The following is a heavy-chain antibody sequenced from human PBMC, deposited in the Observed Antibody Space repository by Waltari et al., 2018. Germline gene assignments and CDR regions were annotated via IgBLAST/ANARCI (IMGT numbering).Heavy chain of an antibody. Sequence: QVQLLQSGAEVKKPGASVKVSCLASGYTFTTYEINWVRQPSGQGLEWMGWVNPNTGETGLAPRFQGRVTMTRDTSFNTAYMELSTLTTEDTALYDCARGRDVYAGFDYNWFDPWGPGTLVTVSS. CDR1: GYTFTTYE. V-gene: IGHV1-8*02. CDR3: ARGRDVYAGFDYNWFDP. J-gene: IGHJ5*02. CDR2: VNPNTGET. D-gene: IGHD5-12*01.